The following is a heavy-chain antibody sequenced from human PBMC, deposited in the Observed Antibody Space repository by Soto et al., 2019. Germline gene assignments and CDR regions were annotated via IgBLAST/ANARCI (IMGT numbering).Heavy chain of an antibody. CDR2: IYYSGST. J-gene: IGHJ4*02. CDR1: GGSISSYY. D-gene: IGHD3-22*01. Sequence: SETLSLTCTVSGGSISSYYWSWIRQPPGKGLEWIGYIYYSGSTNYNPSLRSRVTISVDTSKNQFSLKLSSVTAADTAVYYCARGPPNYYDSSGYFDDWGQGTLVTVSS. V-gene: IGHV4-59*01. CDR3: ARGPPNYYDSSGYFDD.